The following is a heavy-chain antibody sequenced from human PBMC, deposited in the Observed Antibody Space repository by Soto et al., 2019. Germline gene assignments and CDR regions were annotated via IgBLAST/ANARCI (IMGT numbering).Heavy chain of an antibody. CDR1: GGTFSSYA. Sequence: GASVKVSCKASGGTFSSYAISWVRQAPGQGLEWMGGIIPIFGTANYAQKFQGRVTITADESTSTAYMELSSLRSEDTAVYYCARHQFERGLVPVFDYWGQGTLVTVSS. CDR3: ARHQFERGLVPVFDY. CDR2: IIPIFGTA. V-gene: IGHV1-69*13. D-gene: IGHD6-19*01. J-gene: IGHJ4*02.